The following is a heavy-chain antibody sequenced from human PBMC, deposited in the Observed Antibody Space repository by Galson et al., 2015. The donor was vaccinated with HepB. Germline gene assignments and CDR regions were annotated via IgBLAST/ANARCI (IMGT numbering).Heavy chain of an antibody. CDR2: IYYSGST. Sequence: SETLSLTCTVSGGSISSYYWSWIRQPPWKGLEWIGYIYYSGSTNYNPSLKSRVTISVDTSKNQFSLKLSSVTAADTAVYYCARLREMARWAFDYWGQGTLVTVSS. J-gene: IGHJ4*02. V-gene: IGHV4-59*08. CDR1: GGSISSYY. CDR3: ARLREMARWAFDY. D-gene: IGHD5-24*01.